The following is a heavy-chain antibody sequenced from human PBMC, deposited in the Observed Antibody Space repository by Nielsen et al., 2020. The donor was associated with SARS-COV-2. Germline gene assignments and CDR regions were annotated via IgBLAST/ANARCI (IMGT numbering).Heavy chain of an antibody. Sequence: GGSLRLSCAASGFTFDDYAMHWVRQAPGKGLEWVSGISWNSGSIGYADSVKGRFTISRDNAKNSLYLQMNSLRAEGTALYYCANPDYWGQGTLVTVSS. V-gene: IGHV3-9*01. J-gene: IGHJ4*02. CDR3: ANPDY. CDR2: ISWNSGSI. CDR1: GFTFDDYA.